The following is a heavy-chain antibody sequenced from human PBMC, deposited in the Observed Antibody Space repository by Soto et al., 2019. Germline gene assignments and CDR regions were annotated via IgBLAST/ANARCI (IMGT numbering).Heavy chain of an antibody. CDR3: ARGVDAGVDV. CDR2: MSPNSGAT. Sequence: QVQLVQSGAEVTKPGASVKVSCKASGYTFTTYDINWVRQATGQGLEWLGWMSPNSGATGDAQKFQGRVTMTRNTSISTAYMELSKLRSEDMAMYFCARGVDAGVDVWGQGTTVTVSS. D-gene: IGHD1-1*01. J-gene: IGHJ6*02. CDR1: GYTFTTYD. V-gene: IGHV1-8*01.